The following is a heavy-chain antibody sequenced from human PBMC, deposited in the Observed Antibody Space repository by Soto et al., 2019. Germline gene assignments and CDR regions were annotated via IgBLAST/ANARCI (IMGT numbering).Heavy chain of an antibody. CDR3: ARGAFCGGAPGCRDMDV. J-gene: IGHJ6*02. Sequence: ASVKVSCKPSGYKFISHSITWVRQAPGQGLEWMGRISAYNGNTNYAQKLQGRVTMTTDTSTNTAYMELRSLRSDDTAVYYCARGAFCGGAPGCRDMDVWGQGTTVTVS. CDR1: GYKFISHS. V-gene: IGHV1-18*01. D-gene: IGHD2-21*01. CDR2: ISAYNGNT.